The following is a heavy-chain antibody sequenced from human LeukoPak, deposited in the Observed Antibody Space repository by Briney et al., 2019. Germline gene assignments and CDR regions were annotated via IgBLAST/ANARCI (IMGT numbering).Heavy chain of an antibody. CDR1: GGSFSGYY. CDR2: INHSGST. Sequence: PSETLSLTCAVYGGSFSGYYWSWIRQPPGKGLEWIGEINHSGSTNYNPSLKSRVTISVDTSKNQFSLKLSSVTAADTAVYYCASHPSPGGIDPWGQGTLVTVSS. J-gene: IGHJ5*02. CDR3: ASHPSPGGIDP. V-gene: IGHV4-34*01. D-gene: IGHD3-16*01.